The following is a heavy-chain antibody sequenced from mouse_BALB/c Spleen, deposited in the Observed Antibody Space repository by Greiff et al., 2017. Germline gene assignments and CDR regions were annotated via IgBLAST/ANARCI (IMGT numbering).Heavy chain of an antibody. D-gene: IGHD2-2*01. CDR3: AGDGYDASLAY. J-gene: IGHJ3*01. Sequence: EVKLMESGPSFVKPSQTLSLTCSVTGDSFTSGYWNWIRKFPGNKLEYMGYISYSGSTYYNPSLRSRISITRDTSKNQYYLQLNSVTTEDTATYYCAGDGYDASLAYWGQGTLVTVSA. CDR1: GDSFTSGY. CDR2: ISYSGST. V-gene: IGHV3-8*02.